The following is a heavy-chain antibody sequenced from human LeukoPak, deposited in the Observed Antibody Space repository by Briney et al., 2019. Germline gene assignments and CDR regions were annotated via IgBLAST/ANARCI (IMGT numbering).Heavy chain of an antibody. CDR2: IIPIFGTA. V-gene: IGHV1-69*05. D-gene: IGHD2-2*01. CDR3: ARRYCSSTSCYQSGSAFDI. Sequence: SVKVSCKASGGTFSSYAISWVRQAPGQGLEWMGGIIPIFGTANYAQKFQGRVTITTDESTSTAYMELSSLRSEDTAVYYCARRYCSSTSCYQSGSAFDIWGQGTMVTVSS. CDR1: GGTFSSYA. J-gene: IGHJ3*02.